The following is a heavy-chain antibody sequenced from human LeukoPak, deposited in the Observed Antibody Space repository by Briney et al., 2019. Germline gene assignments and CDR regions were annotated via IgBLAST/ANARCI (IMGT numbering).Heavy chain of an antibody. CDR1: GGSISNTNW. Sequence: SETLSLTCGVSGGSISNTNWWTWVRHPPGKGLEWIGEVNLQGSTNYTPSLKSRVAISVDKSENHISLKLTSVTAADTAVYYCAREGGPYRPLDYSGQGTLVTVAS. CDR2: VNLQGST. J-gene: IGHJ4*02. CDR3: AREGGPYRPLDY. V-gene: IGHV4-4*02.